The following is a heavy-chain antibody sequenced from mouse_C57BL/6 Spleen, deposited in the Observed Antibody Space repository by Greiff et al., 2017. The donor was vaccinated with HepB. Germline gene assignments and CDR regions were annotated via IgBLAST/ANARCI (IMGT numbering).Heavy chain of an antibody. CDR3: ARSGFTTVVATNFDY. CDR2: IDPSDSET. CDR1: GYTFTSYW. Sequence: VKLQQPGAELVRPGSSVKLSCKASGYTFTSYWMHWVKQRPIQGLEWIGNIDPSDSETHYNQKFKDKATLTVDKSSSTAYMQLSSLTAEDSAVYYCARSGFTTVVATNFDYWGQGTTLTVSS. J-gene: IGHJ2*01. V-gene: IGHV1-52*01. D-gene: IGHD1-1*01.